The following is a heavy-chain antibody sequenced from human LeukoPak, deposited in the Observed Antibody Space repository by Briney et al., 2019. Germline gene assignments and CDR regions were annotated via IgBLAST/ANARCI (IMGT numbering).Heavy chain of an antibody. CDR1: GYTFTSYY. D-gene: IGHD1-26*01. V-gene: IGHV1-46*01. CDR2: INPSSGST. Sequence: ASVKVSCKASGYTFTSYYMHWVRQAPGQGLEWMGIINPSSGSTSYAQKFQGRVTMAGDTSTSTVYMELSSLRPEDTAVYYCARASLSGSYGPFDYWGQGTLVTVSS. J-gene: IGHJ4*02. CDR3: ARASLSGSYGPFDY.